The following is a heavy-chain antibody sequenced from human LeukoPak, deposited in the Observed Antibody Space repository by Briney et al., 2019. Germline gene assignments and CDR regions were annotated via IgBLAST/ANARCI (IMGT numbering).Heavy chain of an antibody. Sequence: PSETLSLTCAVYGGSFSGYYWSWIRQPPGKGLEWIGEINHSGNTYYNPSLKSRVTISLDTSKNQFSLKLTSVTAADTAVYYCARAGYGDSDFDYWGQGTLVTVSS. CDR2: INHSGNT. V-gene: IGHV4-34*01. CDR1: GGSFSGYY. J-gene: IGHJ4*02. D-gene: IGHD4-17*01. CDR3: ARAGYGDSDFDY.